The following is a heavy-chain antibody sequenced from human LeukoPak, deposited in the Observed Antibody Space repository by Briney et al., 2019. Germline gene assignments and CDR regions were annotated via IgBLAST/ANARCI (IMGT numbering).Heavy chain of an antibody. J-gene: IGHJ4*02. CDR1: GFTFTNYA. CDR3: AKPLRDAGSFNYPYFDF. Sequence: GGSLRLSCAASGFTFTNYAMNWVRQAPGKGLEWVSAISGSGGSSSYADSVRGRFTISRDNSNNMLYLQMNSLRAEDTAVYYCAKPLRDAGSFNYPYFDFWGQGTLVTVSS. CDR2: ISGSGGSS. D-gene: IGHD5-24*01. V-gene: IGHV3-23*01.